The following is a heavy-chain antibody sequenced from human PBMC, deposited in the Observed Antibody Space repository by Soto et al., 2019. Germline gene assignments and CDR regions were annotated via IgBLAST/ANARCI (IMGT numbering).Heavy chain of an antibody. CDR2: INSAGSST. V-gene: IGHV3-74*01. J-gene: IGHJ6*02. D-gene: IGHD5-18*01. CDR1: GLTFSSYW. Sequence: GGSLRLSCAASGLTFSSYWKHWVRQAQGKGLVWVSRINSAGSSTSYADSVKGRVTISRDKAKNTLYLQMNCLRAEDTAVYYCARGTAMTLYYYYGMDVWGQGTTVTVSS. CDR3: ARGTAMTLYYYYGMDV.